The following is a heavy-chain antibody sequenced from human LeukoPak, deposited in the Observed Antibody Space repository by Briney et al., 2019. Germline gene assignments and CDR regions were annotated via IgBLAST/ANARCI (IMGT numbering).Heavy chain of an antibody. Sequence: GESLEISCKGSGYSFTSYWIGWVRQMPGKGLEWMGIIYPGDSDTRYSPSFQGQVTISADKSISTAYLQWSSLKASDTAMYYCARFTRSGYCSSTSCPWYMDVWGKGTTVTVSS. CDR3: ARFTRSGYCSSTSCPWYMDV. J-gene: IGHJ6*03. CDR1: GYSFTSYW. V-gene: IGHV5-51*01. CDR2: IYPGDSDT. D-gene: IGHD2-2*01.